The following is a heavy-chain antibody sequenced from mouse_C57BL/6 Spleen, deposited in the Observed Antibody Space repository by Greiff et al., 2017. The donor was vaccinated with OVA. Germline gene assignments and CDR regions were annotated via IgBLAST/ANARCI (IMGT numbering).Heavy chain of an antibody. CDR3: GRDGSRYYFDD. V-gene: IGHV1-50*01. Sequence: QVQLQQSGAELVKPGASVKLSCKASGYTFTSYWMQWVKQRPGQGLEWIGEIDPSDGYTNYNQKFKGKATLTVDTSSSTAYMQLSSLTSEDSAVYYCGRDGSRYYFDDWGQGTTLTVSS. CDR2: IDPSDGYT. D-gene: IGHD1-1*01. CDR1: GYTFTSYW. J-gene: IGHJ2*01.